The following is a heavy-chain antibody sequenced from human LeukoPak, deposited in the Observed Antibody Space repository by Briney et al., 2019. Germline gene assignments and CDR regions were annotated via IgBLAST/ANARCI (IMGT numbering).Heavy chain of an antibody. V-gene: IGHV3-23*01. CDR1: GFTFSSYA. CDR2: ISGSGGNT. CDR3: ANYGGTYWYYFDY. J-gene: IGHJ4*02. Sequence: GGSLRLSCTTPGFTFSSYAMSWVRQAPGKGLEWVSTISGSGGNTYYADSVKGRFTISRDNSKNTLYLQMNSLRADDTAAYYCANYGGTYWYYFDYWGQGTLVIVSS. D-gene: IGHD1-26*01.